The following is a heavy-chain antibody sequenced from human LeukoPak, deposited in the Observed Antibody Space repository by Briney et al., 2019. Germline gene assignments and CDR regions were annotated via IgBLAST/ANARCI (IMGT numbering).Heavy chain of an antibody. CDR3: AKDTDGYSSSWYAWYFDL. CDR1: GFTFSRYG. D-gene: IGHD6-13*01. Sequence: PGGSLRLSCAASGFTFSRYGMHWVRQAPGKGLEWVAFIWYDGSNKYYADSVKGRFTISRDNSKNTLYLKMNRLRAEDTAVYYCAKDTDGYSSSWYAWYFDLWGRGTLVTVSS. J-gene: IGHJ2*01. CDR2: IWYDGSNK. V-gene: IGHV3-30*02.